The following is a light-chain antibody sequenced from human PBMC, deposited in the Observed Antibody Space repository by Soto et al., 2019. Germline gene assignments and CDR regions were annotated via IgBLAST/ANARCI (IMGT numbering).Light chain of an antibody. CDR1: RSDVGRYNY. V-gene: IGLV2-14*01. CDR3: SSYSTTSSPHVL. J-gene: IGLJ2*01. CDR2: EVT. Sequence: QSVLTQPASVSGSPGQSINISCTGTRSDVGRYNYVSWYQQHPGKSPKLLIYEVTYRPSGVSTRFSASKSGSTASLTISGIHAEYEADYYCSSYSTTSSPHVLFGGGTKLTVL.